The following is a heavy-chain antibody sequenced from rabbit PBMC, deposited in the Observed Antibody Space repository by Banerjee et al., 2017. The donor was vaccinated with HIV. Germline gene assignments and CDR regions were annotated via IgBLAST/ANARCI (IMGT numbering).Heavy chain of an antibody. D-gene: IGHD6-1*01. V-gene: IGHV1S45*01. CDR2: IYFGSGST. J-gene: IGHJ4*01. CDR3: ARDIVASYAYARGYFNL. CDR1: GFSFSSSYW. Sequence: QEQLVESGGDLVKPGASLTLTCTASGFSFSSSYWICWVRQAPGKGLEWIGCIYFGSGSTYYASWAKGRFTISKTSSTTVTLQMTSLTAADTATYFCARDIVASYAYARGYFNLWGPGTLVTVS.